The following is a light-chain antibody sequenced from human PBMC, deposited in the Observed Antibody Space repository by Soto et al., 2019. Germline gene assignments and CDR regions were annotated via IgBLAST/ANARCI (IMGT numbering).Light chain of an antibody. CDR1: SSDVGSQNL. CDR2: ESS. Sequence: QSVLTQSASVSGSPGQSITISCTGTSSDVGSQNLVSWYQHHPGKAPKLIIYESSRRPSGVSNRFSGSKSGNTASLTISGLQAEDEADYYCYSSADSTFVFGSGTKLTVL. J-gene: IGLJ1*01. V-gene: IGLV2-23*01. CDR3: YSSADSTFV.